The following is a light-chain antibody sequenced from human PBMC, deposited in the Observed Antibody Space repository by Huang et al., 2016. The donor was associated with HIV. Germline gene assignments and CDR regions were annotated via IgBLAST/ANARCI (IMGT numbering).Light chain of an antibody. CDR3: QQFNNYLT. CDR1: RGISSG. Sequence: AIQLTQSPSSLSASVGERVTITCRASRGISSGLAWYQQKPGKAPKLLIFDASSLESGVPSRFSGSGSGTDFTLTISSLQPEDFATYYCQQFNNYLTFGQGTRLEIQ. V-gene: IGKV1D-13*01. J-gene: IGKJ5*01. CDR2: DAS.